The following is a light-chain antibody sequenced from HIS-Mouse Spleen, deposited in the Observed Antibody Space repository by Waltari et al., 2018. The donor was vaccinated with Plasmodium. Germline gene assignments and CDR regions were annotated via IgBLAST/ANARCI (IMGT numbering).Light chain of an antibody. CDR3: QAWDSSTVV. V-gene: IGLV3-1*01. CDR1: KLGDKY. Sequence: SYELTQPPSVSVSPGQTASITCSGDKLGDKYACWYQQKPGQSPVLVIYQDSKRPSGIPERFSCSNSGNTATLTISGTQAMYEADYYCQAWDSSTVVFGGGTKLTVL. CDR2: QDS. J-gene: IGLJ2*01.